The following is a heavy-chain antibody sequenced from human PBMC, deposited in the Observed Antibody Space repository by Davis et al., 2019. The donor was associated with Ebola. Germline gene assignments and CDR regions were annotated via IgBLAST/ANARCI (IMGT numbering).Heavy chain of an antibody. CDR2: ISSSSSYI. CDR1: GFTFSSYS. V-gene: IGHV3-21*01. D-gene: IGHD4-11*01. J-gene: IGHJ4*02. Sequence: GESLKISCAASGFTFSSYSMNWVRQAPGKGLEWVSSISSSSSYIYYAESVKGRFTISRDNAKNSLYLQMNSLRAEDTAVYYCARVTTSSPTPNYYFDYWGQGTLVTVSS. CDR3: ARVTTSSPTPNYYFDY.